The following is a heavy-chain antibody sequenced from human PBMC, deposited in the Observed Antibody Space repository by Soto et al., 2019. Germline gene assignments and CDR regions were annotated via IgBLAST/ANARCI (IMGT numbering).Heavy chain of an antibody. CDR1: GFTLSTYP. V-gene: IGHV3-30-3*01. J-gene: IGHJ4*02. Sequence: GGSLRLSCAASGFTLSTYPMHWVRQAPGKGLEWVAVISYDGSNKYYADSVKGRFTISRDNSKNTLYLQINSLRAEDTAVYYCAREVYYFDYWGQGTLVTVSS. CDR3: AREVYYFDY. CDR2: ISYDGSNK.